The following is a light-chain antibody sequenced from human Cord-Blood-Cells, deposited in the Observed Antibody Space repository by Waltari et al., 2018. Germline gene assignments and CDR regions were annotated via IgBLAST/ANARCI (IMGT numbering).Light chain of an antibody. Sequence: DIQMTQSPSTLSASVGDRVTITCRASQSISSWLAWYPQKPGKAPKLLIYDASSLESGVPSRFSGSGSGTEFTLTISSLQTDDFATYYCQQYNSYLFTFGPGTKVDIK. CDR1: QSISSW. J-gene: IGKJ3*01. V-gene: IGKV1-5*01. CDR2: DAS. CDR3: QQYNSYLFT.